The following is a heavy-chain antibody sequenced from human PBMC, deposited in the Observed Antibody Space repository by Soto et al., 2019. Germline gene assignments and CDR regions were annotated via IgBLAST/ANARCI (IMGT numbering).Heavy chain of an antibody. V-gene: IGHV4-34*01. Sequence: SETLSLTCAVYGGSFSGYYWSWIRQPPGKGLEWIGEINHSGSTNYNPSLKSRVTISVDRSKNQFSLKLSSVTAADTAVYYCARVSAAAGTYWFDPWGQGTLVTVSS. D-gene: IGHD6-13*01. CDR1: GGSFSGYY. CDR2: INHSGST. J-gene: IGHJ5*02. CDR3: ARVSAAAGTYWFDP.